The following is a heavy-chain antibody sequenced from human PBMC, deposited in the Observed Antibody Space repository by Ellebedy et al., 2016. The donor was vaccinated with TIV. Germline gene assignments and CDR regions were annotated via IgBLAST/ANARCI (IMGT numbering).Heavy chain of an antibody. D-gene: IGHD4-17*01. CDR3: ARDLYGDYSFDY. J-gene: IGHJ4*02. CDR1: GFTFSSFT. Sequence: GESLKISSAASGFTFSSFTMNWVRQAPGKGLEWVSPISSSIVNIYYADSVKGRFTISRDNAKNSLYLQMSSLRAEDTAVYYCARDLYGDYSFDYWGQGTLVTVSS. V-gene: IGHV3-21*01. CDR2: ISSSIVNI.